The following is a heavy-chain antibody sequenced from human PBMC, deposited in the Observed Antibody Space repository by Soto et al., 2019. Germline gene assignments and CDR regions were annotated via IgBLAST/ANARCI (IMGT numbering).Heavy chain of an antibody. V-gene: IGHV4-59*01. CDR2: IFYRGNT. CDR3: TRHAIIPKLQYGMDV. D-gene: IGHD2-15*01. CDR1: GGSISGYY. J-gene: IGHJ6*02. Sequence: SETLSLTCTVSGGSISGYYWSWIRQNPGRGLEWIGYIFYRGNTLYNPSLQSRVTISVDTSQNRFALRLSSVTAADSAVYYCTRHAIIPKLQYGMDVWGQGASGTVS.